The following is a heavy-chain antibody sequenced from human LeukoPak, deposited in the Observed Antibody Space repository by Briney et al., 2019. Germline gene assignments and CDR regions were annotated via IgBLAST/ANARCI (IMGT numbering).Heavy chain of an antibody. CDR1: GDSITGYY. CDR2: IYYTGNT. Sequence: PSETLSLTCSVSGDSITGYYWGWIRQPPGKGLEWIGNIYYTGNTYYNSSLKSRVTISLDTSKNQFSLKVISMTAADTAAYYCTKSEGYGLIRICGRGTMVTVSS. J-gene: IGHJ3*02. V-gene: IGHV4-39*07. CDR3: TKSEGYGLIRI. D-gene: IGHD3-10*01.